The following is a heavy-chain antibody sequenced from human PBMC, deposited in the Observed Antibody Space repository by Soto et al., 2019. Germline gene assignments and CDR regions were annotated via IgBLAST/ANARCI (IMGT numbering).Heavy chain of an antibody. CDR2: IIPIFGTA. CDR1: GGTFSSDA. CDR3: ARAYRYYDSSGSETNPFDF. V-gene: IGHV1-69*13. Sequence: SVKVSCKASGGTFSSDASSWVRQAPGQGLEWMGGIIPIFGTANYAQKFQGRVTITADESTSTAYMELSSLRSEDTAVYYCARAYRYYDSSGSETNPFDFWGQGTLVTVSS. J-gene: IGHJ4*02. D-gene: IGHD3-22*01.